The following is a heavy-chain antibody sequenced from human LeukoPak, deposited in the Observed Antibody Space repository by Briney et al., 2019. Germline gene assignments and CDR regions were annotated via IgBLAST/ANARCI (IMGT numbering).Heavy chain of an antibody. CDR1: GFTFSSYG. CDR3: AKDLDSNYGGVDY. Sequence: RSGGSLRLSCAASGFTFSSYGMHWVRQAPGKGLEWVAVISYDGSNKYYADSVKGRFTISRDNSKNTLYLQMNSLRAEDTAVYYCAKDLDSNYGGVDYWGQGTLVTVSS. CDR2: ISYDGSNK. V-gene: IGHV3-30*18. J-gene: IGHJ4*02. D-gene: IGHD4-11*01.